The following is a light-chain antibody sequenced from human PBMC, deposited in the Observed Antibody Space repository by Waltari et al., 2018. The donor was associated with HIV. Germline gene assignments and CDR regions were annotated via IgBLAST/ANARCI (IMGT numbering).Light chain of an antibody. V-gene: IGLV3-21*02. CDR3: QVWETNTDPPEVV. CDR2: DDS. Sequence: SYVLTQPPSVSVAPRQTARIPCGGDNIGVKAVHWYQQKPGQAPVLVVNDDSDRPSGIPERFSGSNSGGTATLTISRVEAGDEADYFCQVWETNTDPPEVVFGGGTKLTVL. J-gene: IGLJ2*01. CDR1: NIGVKA.